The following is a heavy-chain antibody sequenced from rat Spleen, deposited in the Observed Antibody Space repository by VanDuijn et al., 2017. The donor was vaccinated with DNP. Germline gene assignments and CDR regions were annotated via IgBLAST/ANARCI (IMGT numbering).Heavy chain of an antibody. J-gene: IGHJ3*01. CDR1: GFPFNNHW. CDR3: ARGANWEGNWFAY. Sequence: EVQLVESGGDLVQPGRSLKLSCVASGFPFNNHWMTWIRQVPGKGLEWVASITTGGGNSYYRDSVKGRFTISRDNAKSTLYLQMNSLRSEDTATYYCARGANWEGNWFAYWGQGTLVTVSS. D-gene: IGHD5-1*01. V-gene: IGHV5-31*01. CDR2: ITTGGGNS.